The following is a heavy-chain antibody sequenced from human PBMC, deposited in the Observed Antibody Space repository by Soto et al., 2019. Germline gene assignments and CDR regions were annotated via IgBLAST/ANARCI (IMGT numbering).Heavy chain of an antibody. J-gene: IGHJ4*02. D-gene: IGHD2-15*01. CDR2: ITTSGGST. CDR1: GFTFSSYA. V-gene: IGHV3-23*01. CDR3: ARSLAGFNL. Sequence: GGSLRLSCAASGFTFSSYAMNWVRQAPGKGLEWVSSITTSGGSTWYADSVKGQFTISRDNSRNTLYLQMNSLRAEDTAIYYCARSLAGFNLWGQGILVTVSP.